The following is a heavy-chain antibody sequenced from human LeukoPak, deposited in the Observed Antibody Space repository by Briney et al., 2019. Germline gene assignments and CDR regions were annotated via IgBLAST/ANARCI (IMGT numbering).Heavy chain of an antibody. Sequence: GGSLRLSCAASRFTFSTYAMSWVRQAPGKGLEWVSAISGSGGSTYYADSVKGRLTISRDNSKNTLYLQMNSLRAEDTAVYHCAKSSVSVVVTGLDYWGQGTLVTVSS. CDR2: ISGSGGST. J-gene: IGHJ4*02. CDR1: RFTFSTYA. V-gene: IGHV3-23*01. CDR3: AKSSVSVVVTGLDY. D-gene: IGHD2-21*02.